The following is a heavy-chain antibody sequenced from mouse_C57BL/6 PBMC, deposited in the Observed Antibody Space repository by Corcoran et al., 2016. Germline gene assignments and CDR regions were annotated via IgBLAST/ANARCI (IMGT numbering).Heavy chain of an antibody. CDR2: INTYSGVP. CDR3: AVTGTEDAMDY. V-gene: IGHV9-3*01. CDR1: GYTFTTYG. Sequence: QIQLVQSGPELKKPGETVKISCKASGYTFTTYGMSWVKQAPGKGLKWMGWINTYSGVPTYADDFKGRFAFSLETSASTAYLQINNLKNEDTATYFCAVTGTEDAMDYWGQGTSVTVSS. J-gene: IGHJ4*01. D-gene: IGHD4-1*01.